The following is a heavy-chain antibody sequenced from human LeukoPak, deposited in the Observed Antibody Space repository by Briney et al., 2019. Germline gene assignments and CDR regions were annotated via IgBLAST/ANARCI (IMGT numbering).Heavy chain of an antibody. J-gene: IGHJ4*02. CDR3: ARHGSTDYFDY. V-gene: IGHV4-59*08. Sequence: SETLSLTCTVSGGSISNYYWSWIRQPPGKGLEWIGYIYNSGHTNYNPSLKSRVTISVDTSKNQLSLRLSSVTAADTAVYYCARHGSTDYFDYWGQGTLVTVSS. D-gene: IGHD2-2*03. CDR2: IYNSGHT. CDR1: GGSISNYY.